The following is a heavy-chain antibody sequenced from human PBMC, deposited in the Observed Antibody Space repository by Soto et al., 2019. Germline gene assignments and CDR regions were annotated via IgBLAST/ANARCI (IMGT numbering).Heavy chain of an antibody. V-gene: IGHV4-39*01. Sequence: PSETLSLTCTVSGGSFSSSSYYWGWIRQPPGKGLEWIGSIYYSGSTYYNPSLKSRVTMSVDPSKNQFSLKLSSVTAADTAVYYCARRGLVGATTFDYWGQGTLVTVSS. J-gene: IGHJ4*02. CDR1: GGSFSSSSYY. CDR2: IYYSGST. CDR3: ARRGLVGATTFDY. D-gene: IGHD1-26*01.